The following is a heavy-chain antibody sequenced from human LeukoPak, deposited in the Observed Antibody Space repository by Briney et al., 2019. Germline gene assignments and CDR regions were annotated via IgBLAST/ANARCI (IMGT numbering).Heavy chain of an antibody. CDR2: VYVTGT. CDR1: GGSIGTYY. CDR3: ARHIGGGIEDTDV. J-gene: IGHJ6*03. D-gene: IGHD3-16*02. V-gene: IGHV4-59*08. Sequence: SETLSLTCIVSGGSIGTYYWSWVRQSPGTGLEWIGYVYVTGTRYNPYLQSRVTISVDRSRNQFFLKVTSVTAADTAVYYCARHIGGGIEDTDVWGRGTKVTVSS.